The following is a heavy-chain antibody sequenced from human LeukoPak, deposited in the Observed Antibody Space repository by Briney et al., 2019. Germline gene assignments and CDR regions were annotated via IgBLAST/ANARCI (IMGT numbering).Heavy chain of an antibody. Sequence: SETLSLTCTVSGSSISSYYWSWIRQPPGKGLEWIGYIYYSGSTNYNPSLKSRVTISVDTSKNQFSLKLSSVTAADTAVYYCARRRNDGMARDYFDYWGQGTLVTVSS. CDR2: IYYSGST. CDR1: GSSISSYY. D-gene: IGHD3-10*01. J-gene: IGHJ4*02. V-gene: IGHV4-59*08. CDR3: ARRRNDGMARDYFDY.